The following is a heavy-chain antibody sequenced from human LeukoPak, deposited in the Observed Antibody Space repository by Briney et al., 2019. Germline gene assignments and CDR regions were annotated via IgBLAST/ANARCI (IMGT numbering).Heavy chain of an antibody. CDR2: ISGSGGST. CDR1: GFTFSSYA. D-gene: IGHD3-22*01. V-gene: IGHV3-23*01. J-gene: IGHJ4*02. CDR3: AKDHEVVVITTHSVDYFDY. Sequence: GGSLRLSCAASGFTFSSYAMSWIRQAPGKGLEWVSAISGSGGSTYYADSVKGRFTISRDNSKNTLYLQMNSLRAEDTAVYYCAKDHEVVVITTHSVDYFDYWGQGTLVTVSS.